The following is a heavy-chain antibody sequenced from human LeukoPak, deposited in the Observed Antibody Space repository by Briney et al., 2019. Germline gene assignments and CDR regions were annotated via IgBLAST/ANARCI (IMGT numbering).Heavy chain of an antibody. CDR3: AREDIVVVPAAYYYYMDV. Sequence: PGGSLRLYCAASGFTFSSYSMNWVRQAPGKGLEWVSYISSSSSTIYYADSVKGRFTISRDNAKNSLYLQMNSLRAEDTAVYYCAREDIVVVPAAYYYYMDVWGKGTTVTVSS. CDR2: ISSSSSTI. D-gene: IGHD2-2*01. J-gene: IGHJ6*03. CDR1: GFTFSSYS. V-gene: IGHV3-48*01.